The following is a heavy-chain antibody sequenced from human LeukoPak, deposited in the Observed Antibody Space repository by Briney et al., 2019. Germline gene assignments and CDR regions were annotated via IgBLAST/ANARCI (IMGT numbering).Heavy chain of an antibody. D-gene: IGHD2-15*01. CDR1: GYSFTSYW. V-gene: IGHV5-51*01. CDR2: IYPGDSDT. CDR3: ARLATRGGGSDYYYYYGMDV. J-gene: IGHJ6*02. Sequence: GESLKISCKGSGYSFTSYWIGWVRQMPGKGLEWMGIIYPGDSDTRYSPSFQGQVTISADKSISTAYLQWSSLKASDTAMYYCARLATRGGGSDYYYYYGMDVWGQGTTVTVSS.